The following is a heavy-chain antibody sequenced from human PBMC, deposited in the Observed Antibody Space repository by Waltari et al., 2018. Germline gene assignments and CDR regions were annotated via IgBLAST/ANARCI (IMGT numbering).Heavy chain of an antibody. V-gene: IGHV4-38-2*02. D-gene: IGHD6-19*01. CDR1: GYSISSGYY. CDR3: ARDLYSGWSDY. Sequence: QVQLQESGPGLVKPSETLSLTCAVSGYSISSGYYWGWIRQPPGKGLEWIGSIYHSGSTYYNPSLKSRVTISVDTSKNQFSLKLSSVTAADTAVYYCARDLYSGWSDYWGQGTLVTVSS. CDR2: IYHSGST. J-gene: IGHJ4*02.